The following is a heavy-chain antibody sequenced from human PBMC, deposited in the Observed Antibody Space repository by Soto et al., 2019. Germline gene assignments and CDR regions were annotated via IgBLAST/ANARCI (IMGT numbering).Heavy chain of an antibody. J-gene: IGHJ5*02. CDR3: AKINRGDFWSGPSISEPKT. Sequence: GGSLRLSCAASGFTFSSYAMSWVRQAPGKGLEWVSAISGSGGSTYYADSVKGRFTISRDNSKNTLYLQMNSLRAEDTAVYYCAKINRGDFWSGPSISEPKTWGQETVLTISS. CDR2: ISGSGGST. CDR1: GFTFSSYA. V-gene: IGHV3-23*01. D-gene: IGHD3-3*01.